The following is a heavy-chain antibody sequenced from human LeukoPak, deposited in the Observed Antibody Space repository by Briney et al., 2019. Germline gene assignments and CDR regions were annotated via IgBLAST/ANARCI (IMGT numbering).Heavy chain of an antibody. V-gene: IGHV3-43D*03. CDR2: ISWDGGST. D-gene: IGHD3-10*01. CDR1: GFTFDDYA. J-gene: IGHJ4*02. CDR3: AKDAGRSGEFDY. Sequence: GGSLRLSCAASGFTFDDYAMHWVRQAPRKGLEWVSLISWDGGSTYYADSVKGRFTISRDNSKNSLYLQMNSLRAEDTALYYCAKDAGRSGEFDYWGQGTLVTVSS.